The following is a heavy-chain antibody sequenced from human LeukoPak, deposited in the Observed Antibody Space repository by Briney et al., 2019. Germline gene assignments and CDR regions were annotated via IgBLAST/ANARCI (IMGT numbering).Heavy chain of an antibody. CDR1: GGSMSRGGYY. Sequence: KPSETLSLTCTVSGGSMSRGGYYWSWIRQHPGKGLEWIGYIYYSGSTYYNPSLKSRVTISVDTSKNQFSLKLSSVTAADTAVYYCARFGGLAADYWGQGTLVTVSS. V-gene: IGHV4-31*03. J-gene: IGHJ4*02. CDR3: ARFGGLAADY. D-gene: IGHD3-16*01. CDR2: IYYSGST.